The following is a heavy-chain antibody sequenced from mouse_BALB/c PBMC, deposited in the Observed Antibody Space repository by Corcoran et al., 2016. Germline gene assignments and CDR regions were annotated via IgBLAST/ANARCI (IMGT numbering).Heavy chain of an antibody. V-gene: IGHV3-6*02. CDR3: ATYYGNYYAMDY. D-gene: IGHD2-10*01. CDR2: ISYDGSN. J-gene: IGHJ4*01. CDR1: GYSITSGYY. Sequence: DVQLQESGPGLVKPSQSLSLTCSVTGYSITSGYYWNWIRQFPGNKLEWMGYISYDGSNNYNPSLKNRISITRDPSKNQFFLKLNSVTTEDTATYYCATYYGNYYAMDYWGQGTSVTVSS.